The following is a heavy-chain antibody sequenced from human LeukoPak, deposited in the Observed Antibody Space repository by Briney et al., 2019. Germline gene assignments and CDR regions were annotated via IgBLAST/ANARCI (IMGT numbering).Heavy chain of an antibody. V-gene: IGHV4-34*01. CDR2: INHSGIT. Sequence: SETLSLTCAVYDGSFSSYYWTWIRQPPGKRLEWIGEINHSGITNYRPSLKSRVTISLDTSKNQFSLKLTSVTTADTAVYYCARDGGSNNYWFDPWGQGTLVTVSS. D-gene: IGHD4-23*01. CDR3: ARDGGSNNYWFDP. J-gene: IGHJ5*02. CDR1: DGSFSSYY.